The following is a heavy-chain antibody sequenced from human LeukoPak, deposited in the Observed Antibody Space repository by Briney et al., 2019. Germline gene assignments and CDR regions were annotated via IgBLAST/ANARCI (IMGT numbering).Heavy chain of an antibody. V-gene: IGHV3-53*01. D-gene: IGHD6-19*01. Sequence: GGSLRLSCAASGFTVSSNYMSGVRQAPGKGLEWGSVIYSGGSTYYADSVKGRFTISRDKSKNTMYLQMNSLRAGDTAVYYCARDETSGWYGGLDWGQGTLVTVSS. CDR2: IYSGGST. CDR3: ARDETSGWYGGLD. J-gene: IGHJ4*02. CDR1: GFTVSSNY.